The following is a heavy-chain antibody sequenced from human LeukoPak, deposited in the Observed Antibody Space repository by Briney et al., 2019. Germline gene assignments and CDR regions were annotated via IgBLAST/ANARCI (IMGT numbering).Heavy chain of an antibody. CDR3: ARMYPSWRFGELLLSWFDP. D-gene: IGHD3-10*01. CDR2: IYYSGST. V-gene: IGHV4-59*01. Sequence: SETLSLTCTVSGGSINSYYWSWLRQPPGKGLEWIGYIYYSGSTNYNPSLKSRVTISVDTSKNQFSLKPSSVTAADTAVYYCARMYPSWRFGELLLSWFDPWGQGTLVTVSS. J-gene: IGHJ5*02. CDR1: GGSINSYY.